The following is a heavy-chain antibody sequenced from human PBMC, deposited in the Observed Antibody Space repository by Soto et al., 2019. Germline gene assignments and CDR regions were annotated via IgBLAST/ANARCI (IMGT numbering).Heavy chain of an antibody. CDR2: IIPIFGTA. Sequence: QVQLVQSGAEVKKPGSSVKVSCKASGGTFSSYAISWVRQAPGQGLEWMGGIIPIFGTANYAQKFQGRVTITADESTSTAYMELSRLRSEDTAVYYCARDIGKPGIAARSDWFDPWGQGTLVTVSS. V-gene: IGHV1-69*01. J-gene: IGHJ5*02. D-gene: IGHD6-6*01. CDR3: ARDIGKPGIAARSDWFDP. CDR1: GGTFSSYA.